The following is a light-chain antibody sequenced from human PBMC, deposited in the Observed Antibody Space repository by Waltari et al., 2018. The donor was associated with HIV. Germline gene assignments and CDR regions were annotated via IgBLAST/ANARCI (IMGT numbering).Light chain of an antibody. Sequence: THAPSASKAPGQRLTMSCSGSKSNLGNNFILWYQHIAGAAPRLVMARNDQGTAGGLERFDGSKFGTSAFLASSSIRVGDEATFICASWDDSLGHLIFGGGTKLPVL. CDR2: RND. J-gene: IGLJ2*01. CDR1: KSNLGNNF. CDR3: ASWDDSLGHLI. V-gene: IGLV1-47*01.